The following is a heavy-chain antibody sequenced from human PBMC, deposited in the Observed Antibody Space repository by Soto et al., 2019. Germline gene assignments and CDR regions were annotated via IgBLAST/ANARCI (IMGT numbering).Heavy chain of an antibody. CDR2: TYYRSKWSS. J-gene: IGHJ4*02. CDR3: ARTGDYIVDY. V-gene: IGHV6-1*01. Sequence: PSQTLSLTCASSGDSVSSKNAAWHWIRQSPSRGLEWLGRTYYRSKWSSNYAVSVKSRITISPDTSKNQFSLQLRSVTPDDTAMYYCARTGDYIVDYWGQGTLVTVSS. CDR1: GDSVSSKNAA. D-gene: IGHD7-27*01.